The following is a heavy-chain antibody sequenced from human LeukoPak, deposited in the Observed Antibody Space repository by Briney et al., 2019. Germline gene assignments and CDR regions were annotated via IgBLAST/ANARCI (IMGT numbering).Heavy chain of an antibody. J-gene: IGHJ4*02. Sequence: GGSLRLSCVASRFTFSNYWMSWVRQAPGKGLEWVANINQDGSKKPYADSMKGRFTISRDNAKESLYLQLNSLRADDTAVYYCAKWGPHCVGDYCPALDSWGQGTLVTVSS. CDR2: INQDGSKK. CDR1: RFTFSNYW. D-gene: IGHD2-21*02. V-gene: IGHV3-7*01. CDR3: AKWGPHCVGDYCPALDS.